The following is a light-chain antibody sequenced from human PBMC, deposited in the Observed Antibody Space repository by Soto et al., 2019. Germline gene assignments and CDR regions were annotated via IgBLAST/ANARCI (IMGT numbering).Light chain of an antibody. CDR2: WAS. J-gene: IGKJ1*01. CDR1: QSILYSSNNNNY. V-gene: IGKV4-1*01. CDR3: QQYYSAPWT. Sequence: DIVMTQSPDSLAVSLGERATINCKSSQSILYSSNNNNYLTWYQQKPGQPTQLLIYWASTRESGVPDLFSGSGSGTDFTLTISSLQAEDVAVYYCQQYYSAPWTFGQGTKVEIK.